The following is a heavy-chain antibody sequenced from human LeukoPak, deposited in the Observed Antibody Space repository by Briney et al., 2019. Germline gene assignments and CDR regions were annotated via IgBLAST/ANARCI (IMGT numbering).Heavy chain of an antibody. D-gene: IGHD6-13*01. CDR3: ARERYSSGWSFLYYFDY. J-gene: IGHJ4*02. CDR1: GGSISTYY. V-gene: IGHV4-4*07. Sequence: SETLSLTCTLSGGSISTYYWSWIRRPAGKGLEWIGRIYTDGAIYYNPSLKSRVTMSIDTSNNQFSLRLTSVTAADTAVYYCARERYSSGWSFLYYFDYWGQGILVTVSS. CDR2: IYTDGAI.